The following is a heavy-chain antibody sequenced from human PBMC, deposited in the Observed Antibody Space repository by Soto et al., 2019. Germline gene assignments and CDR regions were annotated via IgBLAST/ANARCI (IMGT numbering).Heavy chain of an antibody. Sequence: GVSLRLSCAACGCTFSSDGMHWVRQAPGKGLEWVAVIWYDGSNKYYADSVKGRFTISRDNSKKTLYLQMNSLRAEDPAVYYCARPAYCGGDCYSVDYWGEGTLVTVYS. V-gene: IGHV3-33*01. CDR3: ARPAYCGGDCYSVDY. J-gene: IGHJ4*02. D-gene: IGHD2-21*01. CDR1: GCTFSSDG. CDR2: IWYDGSNK.